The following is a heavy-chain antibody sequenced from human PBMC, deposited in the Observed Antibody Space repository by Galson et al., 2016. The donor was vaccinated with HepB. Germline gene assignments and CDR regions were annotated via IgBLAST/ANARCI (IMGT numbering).Heavy chain of an antibody. V-gene: IGHV3-33*08. D-gene: IGHD4-17*01. Sequence: SLRLSCAASGFTFSSYSLNWVRQAPGKGLEWVAVISYDGNNRHYADAVKGRFTISRDSSTNTVYLQMNSLRADDTAVYFCARDRGLLHYYYGMDVWGQGTTVTVSS. CDR3: ARDRGLLHYYYGMDV. CDR1: GFTFSSYS. CDR2: ISYDGNNR. J-gene: IGHJ6*02.